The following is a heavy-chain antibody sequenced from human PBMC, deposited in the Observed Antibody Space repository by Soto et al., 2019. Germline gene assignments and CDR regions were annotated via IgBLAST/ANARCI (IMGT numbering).Heavy chain of an antibody. CDR3: ATSKHIVVVTAIGDCFDP. CDR1: GYSFTSYW. CDR2: IDPSDSYT. J-gene: IGHJ5*02. D-gene: IGHD2-21*02. Sequence: GESLKISCKGSGYSFTSYWISWVRQMPGKGLEWMGRIDPSDSYTNYSPSFQGHVTISADKSISTAYLQWSSLKASDTAMYYCATSKHIVVVTAIGDCFDPWGQGTLVTVSS. V-gene: IGHV5-10-1*01.